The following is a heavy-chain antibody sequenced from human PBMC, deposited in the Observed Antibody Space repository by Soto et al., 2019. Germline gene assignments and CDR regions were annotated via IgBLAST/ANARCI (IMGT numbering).Heavy chain of an antibody. Sequence: GASVKVSCKASGYTFTSYDINWVRQATGQGLERMGWMNPNSGNTGYAQKLQGRVTMTRNTSISTAYMELSSLRSEDTTMYYYARGYPSEQQLVFSPYRKRYYYYYYMDVWGKGTTVTVSS. CDR1: GYTFTSYD. CDR2: MNPNSGNT. J-gene: IGHJ6*03. V-gene: IGHV1-8*01. D-gene: IGHD6-13*01. CDR3: ARGYPSEQQLVFSPYRKRYYYYYYMDV.